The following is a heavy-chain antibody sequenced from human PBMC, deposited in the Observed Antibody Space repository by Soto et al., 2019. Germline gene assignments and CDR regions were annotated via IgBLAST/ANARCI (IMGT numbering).Heavy chain of an antibody. CDR1: GYTFTLYG. J-gene: IGHJ6*02. CDR2: ISAYNGNT. D-gene: IGHD4-17*01. Sequence: GASVKVSCKASGYTFTLYGISWLRQAPGQGLEWMGWISAYNGNTNYAQKLQGRVTMTADTSTSTAYMELRSLRSDDTAVYYCARDSDYGDDFYYYYYGMDGWGQGTTVTVSS. V-gene: IGHV1-18*04. CDR3: ARDSDYGDDFYYYYYGMDG.